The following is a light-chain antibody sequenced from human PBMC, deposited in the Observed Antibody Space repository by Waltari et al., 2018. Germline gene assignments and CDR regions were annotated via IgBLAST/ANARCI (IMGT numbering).Light chain of an antibody. CDR3: ALYMGSGIWV. V-gene: IGLV8-61*01. Sequence: QTVVTQEPSLSVSPVGTVTLTCALSSGSLSTTSYATWYQQTPGQAPRTLVYKATARSSGVPDRFSGSLLGNTAALTITGAQADDESDYYCALYMGSGIWVFGGGTRLTVL. J-gene: IGLJ3*02. CDR2: KAT. CDR1: SGSLSTTSY.